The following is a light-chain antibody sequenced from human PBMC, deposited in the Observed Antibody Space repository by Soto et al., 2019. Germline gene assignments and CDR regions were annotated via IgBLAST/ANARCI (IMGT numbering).Light chain of an antibody. Sequence: QSVLTQPPSASGIPGQRVTISCSGSSSNIGRNTVNWYQQFPGTAPKLLIYGTNQRPSGVPDRFSGSKSGTSASLAISGLQSEDEADYYCAAWDDSLNGLYVFGTGTKLTVL. CDR3: AAWDDSLNGLYV. CDR2: GTN. J-gene: IGLJ1*01. V-gene: IGLV1-44*01. CDR1: SSNIGRNT.